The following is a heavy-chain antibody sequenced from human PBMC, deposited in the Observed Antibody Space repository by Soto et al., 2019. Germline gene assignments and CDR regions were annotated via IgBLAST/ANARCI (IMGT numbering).Heavy chain of an antibody. CDR2: IYYSGST. CDR3: ARHSIGVLGYYGGKRGVGY. Sequence: KTSETLSLTCTVSGGSISSSSYYWGWIRQPPGKGLEWIGSIYYSGSTYYNPSLKSRVTISVDTSKNQFSLKLSSVTAADTAVYYCARHSIGVLGYYGGKRGVGYWGQGTLVTVSS. D-gene: IGHD4-17*01. J-gene: IGHJ4*02. V-gene: IGHV4-39*01. CDR1: GGSISSSSYY.